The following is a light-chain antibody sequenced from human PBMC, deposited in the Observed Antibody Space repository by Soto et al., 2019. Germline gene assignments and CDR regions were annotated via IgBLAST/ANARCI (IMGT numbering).Light chain of an antibody. CDR1: QSISSW. CDR3: QQYNNDWT. Sequence: DIQMTQSPSTLSASVGDRVTITCRASQSISSWLAWYQQKPGKAPKVLIYDVSSLQSGVPSRFSGSGSGTEFTLTISSLQPDDFATYYCQQYNNDWTFGQGTKVDIK. V-gene: IGKV1-5*01. J-gene: IGKJ1*01. CDR2: DVS.